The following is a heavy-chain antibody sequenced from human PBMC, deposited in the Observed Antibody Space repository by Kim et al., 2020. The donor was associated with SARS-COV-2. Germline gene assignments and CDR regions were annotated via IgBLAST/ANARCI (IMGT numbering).Heavy chain of an antibody. CDR3: VRDVANWGFDY. Sequence: SETLSLTCIVSGAPIIHYYWSWIRQSPGKGLEWIGYIHYRGRSNYSPSLDARVTMSMDTSKNQFSLKLTSMTAADTALYYCVRDVANWGFDYWGRGLLVTVSS. D-gene: IGHD7-27*01. J-gene: IGHJ4*02. CDR2: IHYRGRS. V-gene: IGHV4-59*01. CDR1: GAPIIHYY.